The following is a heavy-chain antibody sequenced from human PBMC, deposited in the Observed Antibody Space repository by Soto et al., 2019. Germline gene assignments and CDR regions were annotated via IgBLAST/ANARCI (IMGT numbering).Heavy chain of an antibody. V-gene: IGHV3-7*01. CDR1: GFTFTAYY. CDR3: SRENWFQDF. CDR2: IKKDGSEQ. J-gene: IGHJ4*01. Sequence: EVQLVESGGGLVQPGGSLRLSCAASGFTFTAYYMTWVRQAPGKGLEWVASIKKDGSEQYYVDSVKGRFTISRDNAKNSLYLQMSSLSAGDTALYYCSRENWFQDFWGHGALVTVYS. D-gene: IGHD3-10*01.